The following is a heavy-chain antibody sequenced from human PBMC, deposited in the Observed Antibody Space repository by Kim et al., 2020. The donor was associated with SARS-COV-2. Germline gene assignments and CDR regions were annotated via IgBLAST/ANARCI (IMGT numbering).Heavy chain of an antibody. CDR1: GFPFSKYW. CDR2: VKGDGIST. Sequence: GGSLRLSCAASGFPFSKYWMHWVRQAPGKGLEWVSRVKGDGISTIYADSVKGRFTISRDNDKNIVYLQMNSLRAEDTALYYCATGLPHAYEIWGQGTMVT. D-gene: IGHD2-21*02. V-gene: IGHV3-74*01. J-gene: IGHJ3*02. CDR3: ATGLPHAYEI.